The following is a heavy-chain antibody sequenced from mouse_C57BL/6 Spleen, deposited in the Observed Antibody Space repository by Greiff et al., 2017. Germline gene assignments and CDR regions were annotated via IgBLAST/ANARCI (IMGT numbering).Heavy chain of an antibody. V-gene: IGHV1-7*01. D-gene: IGHD2-4*01. Sequence: QVQLQQSGAELAKPGASVKLSCKASGYTFTSYWMHWVKQRPGQGLEWIGYINPSSGYTKYNQKFKDKATLTADKSSITAYMQLSSLTYEDSAVYYCASPSTMITTRYYYAMDYWGQGTSVTVSS. CDR2: INPSSGYT. J-gene: IGHJ4*01. CDR3: ASPSTMITTRYYYAMDY. CDR1: GYTFTSYW.